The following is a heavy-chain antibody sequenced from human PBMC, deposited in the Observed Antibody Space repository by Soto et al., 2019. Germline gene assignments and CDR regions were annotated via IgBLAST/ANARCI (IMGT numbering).Heavy chain of an antibody. CDR3: ARDQFYGSASSNNLYSYYYGMDV. V-gene: IGHV3-23*01. CDR1: GFICSSYD. Sequence: EVQMLESGGGLVQPGGSLRLSCAASGFICSSYDMSWVRQAPGKGLEWVSTILVSDSTHYEDSVRGRFTISRDRSKNTVYLQMNSLTAGDTAVYYCARDQFYGSASSNNLYSYYYGMDVWGQGTTVTVSS. CDR2: ILVSDST. D-gene: IGHD3-10*01. J-gene: IGHJ6*02.